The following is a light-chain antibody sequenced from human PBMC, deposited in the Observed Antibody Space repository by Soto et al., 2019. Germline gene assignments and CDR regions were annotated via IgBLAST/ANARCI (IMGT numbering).Light chain of an antibody. J-gene: IGLJ2*01. V-gene: IGLV1-47*02. CDR2: SND. CDR1: RSNIGSNL. Sequence: QSVVTQPPSVSGTPGQRVTIFCSGRRSNIGSNLVYWYQQLPGTAPKLLIFSNDQRPPGVPDRFSGSRSGTSASLAISGLRSEDEGDYYCAAWDDSLSGVVFGGGTKLTVL. CDR3: AAWDDSLSGVV.